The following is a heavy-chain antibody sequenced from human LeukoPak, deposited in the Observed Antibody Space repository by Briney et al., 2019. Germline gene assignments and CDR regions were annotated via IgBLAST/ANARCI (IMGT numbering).Heavy chain of an antibody. D-gene: IGHD2-2*02. Sequence: GASVKASCKASGYTFTIYYMHWVRQAPGQGLEWMGWINPNSGGTSYARRFQGRVTMTRDTSISTAYMELSRLTSDDTAVYYCARNPAYCTSTSCYNDYWGQGTLVTVSS. CDR1: GYTFTIYY. CDR2: INPNSGGT. V-gene: IGHV1-2*02. J-gene: IGHJ4*02. CDR3: ARNPAYCTSTSCYNDY.